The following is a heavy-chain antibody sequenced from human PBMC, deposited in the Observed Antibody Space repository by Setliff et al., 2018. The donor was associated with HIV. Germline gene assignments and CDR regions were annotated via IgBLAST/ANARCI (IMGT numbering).Heavy chain of an antibody. Sequence: SGPTLVNPTQTLTLTCTFSGLSLSTSGVGVGWNRQSPGKALEWLAFIYWNNNKHHSTSLKSRLTVTKDTSKNRVVFTMTNMDPVDTATYYCAYSGRQLRGPYFDFWGQGTPVTVSS. CDR2: IYWNNNK. CDR1: GLSLSTSGVG. V-gene: IGHV2-5*01. D-gene: IGHD1-1*01. J-gene: IGHJ4*02. CDR3: AYSGRQLRGPYFDF.